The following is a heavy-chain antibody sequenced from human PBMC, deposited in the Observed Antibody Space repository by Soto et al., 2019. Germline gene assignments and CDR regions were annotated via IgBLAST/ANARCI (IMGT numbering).Heavy chain of an antibody. CDR2: ISAYNGNT. CDR1: GYTFASYG. CDR3: ARDRGYNWNYGWFDP. Sequence: QVQLVQSGAEVKKPGASVKVSCKASGYTFASYGISWVRQAPGQGLEWMGRISAYNGNTNYAQKLQGRVTMTTDTSTSTAYMELRSLRSDDTAVYYCARDRGYNWNYGWFDPWGQGTLVTVSS. D-gene: IGHD1-7*01. J-gene: IGHJ5*02. V-gene: IGHV1-18*01.